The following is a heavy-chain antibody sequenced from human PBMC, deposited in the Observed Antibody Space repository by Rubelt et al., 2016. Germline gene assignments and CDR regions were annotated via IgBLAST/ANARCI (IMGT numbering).Heavy chain of an antibody. CDR2: INPNSGDT. J-gene: IGHJ4*02. D-gene: IGHD6-13*01. CDR1: GYTFTDYY. V-gene: IGHV1-2*06. Sequence: QVQMVQSGTEVKEPGASVKVSCKASGYTFTDYYMHWVRQAPGQGLEWMGRINPNSGDTHYAQKFQGRVTMTRDTSISTSYMEQIRRRSDDTAVYYCAGERWQQPDYWGQGTLVTVSS. CDR3: AGERWQQPDY.